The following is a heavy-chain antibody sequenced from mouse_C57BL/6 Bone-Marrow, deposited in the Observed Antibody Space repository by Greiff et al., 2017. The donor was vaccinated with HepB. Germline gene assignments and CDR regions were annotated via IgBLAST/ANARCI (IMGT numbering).Heavy chain of an antibody. Sequence: VQLMESGAELVKPGASVKISCKASGYAFSSYWMHWVKQRPGKGLEWIGQIYPGDGDTNYNGKFKGKATLTADKSSSTAYMQLRSLTSEDSAVYFCARRSRLGAWFAYWGQGTLVTVSA. D-gene: IGHD4-1*01. CDR2: IYPGDGDT. V-gene: IGHV1-80*01. CDR3: ARRSRLGAWFAY. CDR1: GYAFSSYW. J-gene: IGHJ3*01.